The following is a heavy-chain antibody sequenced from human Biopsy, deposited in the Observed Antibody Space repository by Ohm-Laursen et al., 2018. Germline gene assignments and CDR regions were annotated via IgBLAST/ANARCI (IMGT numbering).Heavy chain of an antibody. CDR1: GGSISSFY. CDR2: ISDSGST. CDR3: ARRGSGGRSFDH. V-gene: IGHV4-59*08. D-gene: IGHD2-15*01. Sequence: PSDTLSLTCAVSGGSISSFYWTWIRQPPGKGPEWIGDISDSGSTNYKPSLKSRVIISVDTSKNHFSLNLSSVTAADTAVYYCARRGSGGRSFDHWGQGTLVTVSS. J-gene: IGHJ4*02.